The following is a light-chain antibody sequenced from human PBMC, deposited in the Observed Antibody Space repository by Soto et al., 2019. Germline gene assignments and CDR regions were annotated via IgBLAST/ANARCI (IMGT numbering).Light chain of an antibody. V-gene: IGKV3-20*01. CDR3: QHYGSSPWT. CDR1: QSVGSNF. J-gene: IGKJ1*01. Sequence: EIVLTQSPGTLSFSPGKRATLSCRASQSVGSNFLAWYQQKPGQAPRLLIYGASSRATGIPDRFSGSGSGTDFTLTISRLEPEDFAVYYCQHYGSSPWTFGQGTEVEIK. CDR2: GAS.